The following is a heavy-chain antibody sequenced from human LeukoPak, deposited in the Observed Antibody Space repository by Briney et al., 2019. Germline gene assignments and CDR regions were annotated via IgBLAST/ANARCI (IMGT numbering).Heavy chain of an antibody. V-gene: IGHV4-34*01. CDR3: AMIVVESGPGQNYFDY. Sequence: KPSEPLSLTCAVYGGSFSGYYWSWIRQPPGKGLEWIGEINHSGSTNYNPSLKSRVTISVDTSKNQFSLKLSSVTAADTAVYYCAMIVVESGPGQNYFDYWGQGTLVTVSS. D-gene: IGHD3-22*01. J-gene: IGHJ4*02. CDR1: GGSFSGYY. CDR2: INHSGST.